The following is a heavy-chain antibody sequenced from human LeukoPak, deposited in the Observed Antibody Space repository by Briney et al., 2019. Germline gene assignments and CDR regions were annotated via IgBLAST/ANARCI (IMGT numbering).Heavy chain of an antibody. V-gene: IGHV3-21*01. CDR2: ISSSSSYI. CDR3: AREGGIDVVVPAAIGY. D-gene: IGHD2-2*01. Sequence: PGGSLRLSCVASGFTFSSYSMNWVRQAPGKGLEWVSFISSSSSYIYYADSVKGRFTISRDNAKNSLYLQMNSLRAEGTAVYYCAREGGIDVVVPAAIGYWGQGTLVTVSS. J-gene: IGHJ4*02. CDR1: GFTFSSYS.